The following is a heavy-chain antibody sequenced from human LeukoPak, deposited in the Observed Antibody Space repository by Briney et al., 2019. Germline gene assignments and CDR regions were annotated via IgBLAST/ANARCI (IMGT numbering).Heavy chain of an antibody. CDR1: GFTFSHYY. V-gene: IGHV3-11*01. CDR3: ARQEPWDYFDY. Sequence: PGWSLRLSCVASGFTFSHYYMRWIRQAPGKGLEWVSYISSSGSTIYYADSVKGRFTISRDNAKNSLYLQMNSLRAEDTAVYYCARQEPWDYFDYWGQGTLVTVSS. D-gene: IGHD1-26*01. CDR2: ISSSGSTI. J-gene: IGHJ4*02.